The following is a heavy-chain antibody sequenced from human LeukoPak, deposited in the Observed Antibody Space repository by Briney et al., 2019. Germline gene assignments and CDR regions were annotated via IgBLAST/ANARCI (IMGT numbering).Heavy chain of an antibody. CDR1: GFTFSNYA. J-gene: IGHJ4*02. D-gene: IGHD2-8*01. CDR3: AKDEGENGEYWSNFHH. V-gene: IGHV3-23*01. CDR2: TSRSGGST. Sequence: PGGSLRLSCAASGFTFSNYAMSWVRQAPGKGLEWVSATSRSGGSTYYADSVKGRFTIPRDNSKSALFLQINSLRVEDTAVYYCAKDEGENGEYWSNFHHWGQGTLVTVSS.